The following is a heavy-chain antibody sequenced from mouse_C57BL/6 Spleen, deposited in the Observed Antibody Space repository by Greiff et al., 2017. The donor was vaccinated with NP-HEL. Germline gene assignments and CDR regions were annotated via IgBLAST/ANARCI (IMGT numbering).Heavy chain of an antibody. CDR2: IYPGDGDT. V-gene: IGHV1-82*01. Sequence: VQGVESGPELVKPGASVKISCKASGYAFSSSWMNWVKQRPGKGLEWIGRIYPGDGDTNYNGKFKGKATLTADKSSSTAYMQLSSLTSEDSAVYFCARDYYYGSHYAMDYWGQGTSVTVSS. CDR1: GYAFSSSW. D-gene: IGHD1-1*01. CDR3: ARDYYYGSHYAMDY. J-gene: IGHJ4*01.